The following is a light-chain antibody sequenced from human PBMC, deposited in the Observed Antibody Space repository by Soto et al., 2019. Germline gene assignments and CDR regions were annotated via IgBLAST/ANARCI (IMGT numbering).Light chain of an antibody. CDR3: QTWGTGIWV. V-gene: IGLV4-69*01. Sequence: QPVLTQSPSASASLVASVKLTCTLSSGHSSYAIAWHQQQPEKGPRYLMKLNSDGSHSKGDGIPDLFSGSSSGAERYLTISSLQSEDEADYYCQTWGTGIWVFGGGTKLTVL. CDR2: LNSDGSH. CDR1: SGHSSYA. J-gene: IGLJ3*02.